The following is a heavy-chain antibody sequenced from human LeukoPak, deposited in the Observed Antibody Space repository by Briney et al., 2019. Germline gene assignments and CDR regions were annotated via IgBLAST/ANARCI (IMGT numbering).Heavy chain of an antibody. J-gene: IGHJ3*02. CDR2: ITSSSGST. CDR1: GFTFSSYS. Sequence: PGGSLRLSCAASGFTFSSYSMNWVRQAPGKGLEWVSYITSSSGSTYYADSVKGRFTISRDNAKNSLYLQMNSLRAEDTAVYYCATVAGTDAFDIWGQGTMVTVSS. CDR3: ATVAGTDAFDI. V-gene: IGHV3-48*04. D-gene: IGHD1-1*01.